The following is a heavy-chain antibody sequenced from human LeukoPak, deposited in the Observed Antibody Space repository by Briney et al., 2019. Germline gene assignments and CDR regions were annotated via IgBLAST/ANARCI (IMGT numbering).Heavy chain of an antibody. CDR1: GYSFTSYW. Sequence: GESLKISCKGAGYSFTSYWIGGGRQMPGKGVEWRGIIYTGGSNTSYSPSFQSQVTISADKSSDAAYLQWSSLKASDTAMYYCARLKRAFDSSGYYLFDYWGQGTLVTVSS. CDR3: ARLKRAFDSSGYYLFDY. D-gene: IGHD3-22*01. J-gene: IGHJ4*02. CDR2: IYTGGSNT. V-gene: IGHV5-51*01.